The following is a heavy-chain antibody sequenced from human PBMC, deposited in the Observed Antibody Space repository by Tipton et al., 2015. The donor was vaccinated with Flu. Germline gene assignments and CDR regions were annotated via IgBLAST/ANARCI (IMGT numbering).Heavy chain of an antibody. D-gene: IGHD1-14*01. CDR2: IYHSGST. CDR1: GYSISSGYY. J-gene: IGHJ4*02. Sequence: LRLSCAVSGYSISSGYYWGWIRQPPGKGLEWIGSIYHSGSTYYNPSLKSRVTISVDTSKNQFSLKLSSVTAADTAVYYCARGISYWGQGTLVTVSS. CDR3: ARGISY. V-gene: IGHV4-38-2*01.